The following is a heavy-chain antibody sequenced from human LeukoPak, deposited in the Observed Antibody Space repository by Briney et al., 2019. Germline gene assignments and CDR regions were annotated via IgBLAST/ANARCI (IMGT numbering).Heavy chain of an antibody. CDR3: AKALVNRYFHPITCY. D-gene: IGHD3-9*01. CDR1: GFTFSSYG. Sequence: GGSLRLSCAASGFTFSSYGMHWVRQAPGKGLEWVSAISGSGGSTYYADSVKGRFTISRDNSKNTLYLQMNSLRAEDTAVYYCAKALVNRYFHPITCYWGQGTLVTVSS. V-gene: IGHV3-23*01. CDR2: ISGSGGST. J-gene: IGHJ4*02.